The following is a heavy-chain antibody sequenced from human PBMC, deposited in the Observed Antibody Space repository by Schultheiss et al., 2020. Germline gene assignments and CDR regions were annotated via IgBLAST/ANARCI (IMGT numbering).Heavy chain of an antibody. CDR1: GYTFTGYY. D-gene: IGHD5-12*01. Sequence: ASVKVSCKASGYTFTGYYMHWVRQAPGQGLEWMGRINPNSGGTNYAQKFQGRVTMTRDTSISTAYMELNSLRADDTAVYYCARVWLGRAFDIWGQGTTVTVSS. CDR2: INPNSGGT. V-gene: IGHV1-2*06. J-gene: IGHJ3*02. CDR3: ARVWLGRAFDI.